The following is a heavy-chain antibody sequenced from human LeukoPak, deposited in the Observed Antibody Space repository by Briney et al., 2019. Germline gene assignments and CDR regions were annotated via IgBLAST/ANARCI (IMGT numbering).Heavy chain of an antibody. CDR1: GFTFSSYG. CDR2: IWYDGSNK. CDR3: AKDVFAGDDALGI. J-gene: IGHJ3*02. Sequence: PGGSLRLSCAASGFTFSSYGMHWVRQAPGKGLEWVAVIWYDGSNKYYADSVKGRFTISRDNSKNTLYLQMNSLRAEDTAVYYCAKDVFAGDDALGIWGQGTMVTVSS. D-gene: IGHD3-16*01. V-gene: IGHV3-33*06.